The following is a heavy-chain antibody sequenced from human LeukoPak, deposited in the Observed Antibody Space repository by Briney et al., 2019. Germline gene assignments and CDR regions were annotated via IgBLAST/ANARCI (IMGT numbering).Heavy chain of an antibody. D-gene: IGHD6-13*01. CDR1: GYTLTELS. Sequence: VASVRVSCKVSGYTLTELSMHWVRQAPGQGLEWMGLINHSGGSTSYAQKFQGRVTMTRDTSTSTVYMELSSLRSEDTAVYYCARDRDSSQRGSGNWFDPWGQGTLVTVSS. V-gene: IGHV1-46*01. CDR2: INHSGGST. CDR3: ARDRDSSQRGSGNWFDP. J-gene: IGHJ5*02.